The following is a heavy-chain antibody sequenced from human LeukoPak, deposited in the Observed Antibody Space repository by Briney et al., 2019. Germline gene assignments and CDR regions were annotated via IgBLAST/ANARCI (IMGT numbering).Heavy chain of an antibody. V-gene: IGHV3-15*01. D-gene: IGHD2-15*01. CDR2: IKSKTDGGTL. Sequence: GGSLRLSCAASGFTFNNPWMSWVRQAPGKGLEWVGRIKSKTDGGTLDYAAPVKGRFTISRDDSKNTLYLQMNSLKTEDTAVYYCTTEGGWSFYFDYWGQGTLVTVSS. CDR1: GFTFNNPW. CDR3: TTEGGWSFYFDY. J-gene: IGHJ4*02.